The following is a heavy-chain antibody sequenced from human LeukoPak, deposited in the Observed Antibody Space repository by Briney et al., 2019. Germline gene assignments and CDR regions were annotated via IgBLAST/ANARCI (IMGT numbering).Heavy chain of an antibody. V-gene: IGHV4-39*01. CDR1: GGSISSSSYY. D-gene: IGHD5-12*01. J-gene: IGHJ3*02. Sequence: SETLSLTCTVSGGSISSSSYYWGWIRQPPGKGLEWIGSIYYSGSTYYNPSLKSRVTISVDTSKNQFSLKLSSVTAADTAVYYCARGNGGWLEEGDAFDIWGQGTMVTVSS. CDR3: ARGNGGWLEEGDAFDI. CDR2: IYYSGST.